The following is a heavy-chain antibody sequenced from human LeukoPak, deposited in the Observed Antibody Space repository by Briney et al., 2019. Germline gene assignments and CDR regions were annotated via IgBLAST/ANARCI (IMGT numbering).Heavy chain of an antibody. CDR1: VFTFSRYG. CDR2: IWYDGSNK. Sequence: GGSLRLSCAASVFTFSRYGMHWVRQAPGKGLEWVAVIWYDGSNKYYADSVKGRFTISRDNSKNTLYLQMNSLRAEDTAVYYCAKDARLYGDYVPYFDYWGQGTLVTVSS. J-gene: IGHJ4*02. D-gene: IGHD4-17*01. CDR3: AKDARLYGDYVPYFDY. V-gene: IGHV3-33*06.